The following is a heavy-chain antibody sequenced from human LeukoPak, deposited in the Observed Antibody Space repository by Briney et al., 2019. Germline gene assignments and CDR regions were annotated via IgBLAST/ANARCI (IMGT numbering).Heavy chain of an antibody. CDR2: IGTAGDT. CDR3: ARSVMVRGVISYYFDY. Sequence: GGSLRLSCAASGFTFSSYDMHWVRQATGKGLEWVSAIGTAGDTYYPGSVKGRFTISRDNAKNSLYLQMNSLRAEDTAVYYCARSVMVRGVISYYFDYWGQGTLVTVSS. CDR1: GFTFSSYD. D-gene: IGHD3-10*01. V-gene: IGHV3-13*01. J-gene: IGHJ4*02.